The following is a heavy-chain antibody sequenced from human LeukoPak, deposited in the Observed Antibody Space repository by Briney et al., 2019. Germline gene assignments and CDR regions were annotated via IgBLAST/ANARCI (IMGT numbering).Heavy chain of an antibody. Sequence: PGESLKISCKASGYTFTSYWIGWVRQMPGKGLDWMGIVYPGDSDTRYSPSFQGQVTISADKSISTAYLQWSSLKASDTAMYYCARWGAGMATTDYFDYWGQGTLVTVSS. D-gene: IGHD5-24*01. CDR3: ARWGAGMATTDYFDY. CDR1: GYTFTSYW. CDR2: VYPGDSDT. V-gene: IGHV5-51*01. J-gene: IGHJ4*02.